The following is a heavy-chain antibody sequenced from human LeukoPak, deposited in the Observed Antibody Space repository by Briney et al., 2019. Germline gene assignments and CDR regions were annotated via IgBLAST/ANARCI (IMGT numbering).Heavy chain of an antibody. CDR3: ASRDIAVVPAARYGMAV. CDR1: GFTFSSYA. Sequence: GGSLRLSCAASGFTFSSYAMSWVRQAPGKGLEWVSAISGSGGSTYYADSVKGRFTISRDNSKNTLYLQMNSLRAEDTAVYYCASRDIAVVPAARYGMAVWGQGTTVTVSS. CDR2: ISGSGGST. J-gene: IGHJ6*02. D-gene: IGHD2-2*01. V-gene: IGHV3-23*01.